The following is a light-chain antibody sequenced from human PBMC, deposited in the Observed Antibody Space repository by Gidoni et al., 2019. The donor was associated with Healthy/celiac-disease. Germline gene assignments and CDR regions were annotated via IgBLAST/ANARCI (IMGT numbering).Light chain of an antibody. J-gene: IGKJ1*01. CDR1: QSVLYSSNNKNY. Sequence: DIVMTQSPDSLAVSLGERATINCKSSQSVLYSSNNKNYLAWYQQKPGQPPKLLIYWASTRESVVPDRCSGSGSGTDFTLTISSLQAEDVAVYYCQQYYSTPRTFGQGTKVEIK. V-gene: IGKV4-1*01. CDR3: QQYYSTPRT. CDR2: WAS.